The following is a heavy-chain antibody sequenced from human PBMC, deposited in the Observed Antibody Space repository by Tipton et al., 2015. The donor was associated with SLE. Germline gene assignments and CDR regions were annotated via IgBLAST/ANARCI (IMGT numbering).Heavy chain of an antibody. J-gene: IGHJ3*02. CDR1: GGSISSYY. Sequence: TLSLTCTVSGGSISSYYWSWIRQPPGKGLEWIGDASYSGRPNFNPSLKSRVTISVDTSKNQFSLKLSSVTAADTAVYYCARDNDGTDIWGQGTMVTVSS. CDR2: ASYSGRP. CDR3: ARDNDGTDI. V-gene: IGHV4-59*12. D-gene: IGHD3-22*01.